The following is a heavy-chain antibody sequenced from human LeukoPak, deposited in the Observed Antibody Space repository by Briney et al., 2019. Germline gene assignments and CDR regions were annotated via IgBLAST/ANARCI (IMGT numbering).Heavy chain of an antibody. V-gene: IGHV3-72*01. CDR2: IRNKANSYTT. CDR1: GFTFSDSH. J-gene: IGHJ4*02. CDR3: ASSWAYFDS. D-gene: IGHD6-13*01. Sequence: PGGSLRLSCAASGFTFSDSHMDWVRRAPGKGLEWVGRIRNKANSYTTEYAASVKGRFTISRDDSKSSLYLQMNSLRAEDTAVYYCASSWAYFDSWGQGTLVTVSS.